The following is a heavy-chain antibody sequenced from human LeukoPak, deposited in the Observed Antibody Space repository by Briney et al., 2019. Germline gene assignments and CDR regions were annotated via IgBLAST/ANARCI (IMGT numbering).Heavy chain of an antibody. Sequence: GGSLRLSCAASVFPFSDFDMSWVRQAPGKGLEWVSAISRGGERTYYAASVKGRFTISRDNSKNTLYLQMNSLRVEDAAVYYCARHWVWGQGTLVTVSS. D-gene: IGHD3-16*01. CDR2: ISRGGERT. CDR1: VFPFSDFD. V-gene: IGHV3-23*01. CDR3: ARHWV. J-gene: IGHJ4*02.